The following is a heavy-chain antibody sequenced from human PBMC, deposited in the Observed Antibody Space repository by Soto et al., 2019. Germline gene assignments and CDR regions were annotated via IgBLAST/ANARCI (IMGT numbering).Heavy chain of an antibody. V-gene: IGHV3-20*04. CDR1: GFTFDDYG. Sequence: GSLRLSCAASGFTFDDYGMSWVRQAPGKGLEWVSGINWNGGSTGYADSVKGRFTISRDNAKNSLYLQMNSLRAEDTALYYCASAHSGSYYEYFQHWGQGTLVTVSS. J-gene: IGHJ1*01. D-gene: IGHD1-26*01. CDR2: INWNGGST. CDR3: ASAHSGSYYEYFQH.